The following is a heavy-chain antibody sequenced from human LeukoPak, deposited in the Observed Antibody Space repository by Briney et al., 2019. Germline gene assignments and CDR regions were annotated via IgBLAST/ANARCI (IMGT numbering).Heavy chain of an antibody. D-gene: IGHD3-22*01. CDR3: ARKLYYYDSSAAGWFDP. V-gene: IGHV3-7*01. Sequence: GSLSLSCAASGFPFSTSWMTGVRQAPGKGLEWVANIKQDGSEKYYVDSVKGRFTISRDNAKNSLYLQMNSLRAEDTAVYHCARKLYYYDSSAAGWFDPWGQGTLVTVSS. CDR2: IKQDGSEK. J-gene: IGHJ5*02. CDR1: GFPFSTSW.